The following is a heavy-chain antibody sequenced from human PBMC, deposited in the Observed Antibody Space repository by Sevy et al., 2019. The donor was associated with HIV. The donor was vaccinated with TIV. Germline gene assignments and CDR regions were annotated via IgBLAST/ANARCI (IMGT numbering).Heavy chain of an antibody. V-gene: IGHV3-66*01. CDR3: ARDLYYDSSGLDY. Sequence: GGSLRLSCAASGFTVSSNYMSWVRQAPWKGLEWVSVIYSGGSTYYADSVKGRFTISRDNSKNTLYLQMNSLRAEDTAVYYCARDLYYDSSGLDYWGQGTLVTVSS. CDR2: IYSGGST. CDR1: GFTVSSNY. J-gene: IGHJ4*02. D-gene: IGHD3-22*01.